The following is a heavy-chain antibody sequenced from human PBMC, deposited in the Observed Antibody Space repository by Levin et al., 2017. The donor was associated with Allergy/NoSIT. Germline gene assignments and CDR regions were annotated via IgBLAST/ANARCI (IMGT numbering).Heavy chain of an antibody. V-gene: IGHV3-43*01. J-gene: IGHJ4*02. D-gene: IGHD3-3*01. Sequence: GGSLRLSCAASGFPFGDYTMHWVRQAPGKGLEWVSLITWDGGSTYYADSVKGRFTISRDNSKNSLYLQMNSLRTEDSALYYCSKDYLRYYDLLSGRPGWTGYFDSWGQGTLVTVSS. CDR2: ITWDGGST. CDR3: SKDYLRYYDLLSGRPGWTGYFDS. CDR1: GFPFGDYT.